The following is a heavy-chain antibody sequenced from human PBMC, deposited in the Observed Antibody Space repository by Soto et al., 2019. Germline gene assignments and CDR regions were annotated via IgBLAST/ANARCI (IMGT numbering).Heavy chain of an antibody. D-gene: IGHD2-15*01. Sequence: GGSLRLSCAASGFTFSSYAMHWVRQAPGKGLEWVAVISYDGSNKYYADSVKGRFTISRDNSKNTLYLQMNSLRAEDTAVYYCARGYCSGGSCDLRHYYYGMDVWGQGTTVTVSS. J-gene: IGHJ6*02. V-gene: IGHV3-30-3*01. CDR2: ISYDGSNK. CDR3: ARGYCSGGSCDLRHYYYGMDV. CDR1: GFTFSSYA.